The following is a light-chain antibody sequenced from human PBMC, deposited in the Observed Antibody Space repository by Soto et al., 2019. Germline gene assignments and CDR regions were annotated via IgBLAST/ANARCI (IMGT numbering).Light chain of an antibody. V-gene: IGKV3-15*01. CDR2: GAS. J-gene: IGKJ4*01. CDR1: QSDSSK. Sequence: ETVMTQSPATLSLSPGERATLSCRASQSDSSKLVWYQQKPGQAPRFLIYGASTRATGFPARCRGSGSGTEFTLTIDSLQAEDFAFYYCQQYNDLPPAFGGGTKVEIK. CDR3: QQYNDLPPA.